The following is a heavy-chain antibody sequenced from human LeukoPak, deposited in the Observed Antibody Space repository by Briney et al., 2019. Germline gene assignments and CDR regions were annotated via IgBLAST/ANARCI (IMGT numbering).Heavy chain of an antibody. CDR3: ASPNIAAAGTYYYYYYGMDV. Sequence: SGGSLRLSCAASGFTFSTYAMSWVRQAPGKGLEWVSTISGSGGSTYYADSVKGRFTISRDNAKNSLYLQMNSLRAEDTAVYYCASPNIAAAGTYYYYYYGMDVWGQGTTVTVSS. V-gene: IGHV3-23*01. CDR2: ISGSGGST. J-gene: IGHJ6*02. CDR1: GFTFSTYA. D-gene: IGHD6-13*01.